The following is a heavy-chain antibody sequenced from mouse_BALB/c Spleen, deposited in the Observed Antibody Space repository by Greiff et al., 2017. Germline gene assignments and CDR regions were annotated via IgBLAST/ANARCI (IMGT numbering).Heavy chain of an antibody. CDR1: GFTFSSYG. D-gene: IGHD1-2*01. Sequence: VKLMESGGGLVQPGGSLQLSCAASGFTFSSYGMSWVRQTPDKRLELVATINSNGGSTYYPDSVKGRFTISRDNAKNTLYLQMSSLKSEDTAMYYCAREEDITTATYYAMDYWGQGTSVTVSS. CDR3: AREEDITTATYYAMDY. V-gene: IGHV5-6-3*01. CDR2: INSNGGST. J-gene: IGHJ4*01.